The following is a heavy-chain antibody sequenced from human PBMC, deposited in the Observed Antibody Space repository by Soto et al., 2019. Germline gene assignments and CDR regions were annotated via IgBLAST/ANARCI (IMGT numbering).Heavy chain of an antibody. J-gene: IGHJ5*02. V-gene: IGHV1-18*04. CDR1: GYTFTSYG. CDR3: ARDSPLGNWFDH. Sequence: ASVKVSCKASGYTFTSYGISWVRQAPGQGLEWMGWVSAYNGNTNYAQKLQGRVTMTTDTSTSTAYMELRSLRSDDTAVYYCARDSPLGNWFDHWAQGILVTVSS. CDR2: VSAYNGNT. D-gene: IGHD3-10*01.